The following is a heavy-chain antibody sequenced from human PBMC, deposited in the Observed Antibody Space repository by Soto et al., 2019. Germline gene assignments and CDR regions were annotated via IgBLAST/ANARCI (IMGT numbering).Heavy chain of an antibody. Sequence: QVQLQQWGAGLLKPSETLSLTCAVYDGSLSGYSWSWIRQSPGKGLEWIGEINRGGSTNYNPSLKSRVTISGDTSKNQFSLKLTSVTAADTAVYSCARASRGSYGYFDYWGQGTLVTVSS. CDR1: DGSLSGYS. CDR3: ARASRGSYGYFDY. D-gene: IGHD5-18*01. V-gene: IGHV4-34*01. CDR2: INRGGST. J-gene: IGHJ4*02.